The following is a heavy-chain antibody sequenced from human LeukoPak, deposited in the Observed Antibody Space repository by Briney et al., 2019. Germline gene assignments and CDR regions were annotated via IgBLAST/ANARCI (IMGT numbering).Heavy chain of an antibody. CDR3: ARSSDAIIYFQH. Sequence: GGSLRLSCAASGFTLRSYAFSWVRQAPGKGLEWVSVFYSGGNTYYADSVKGRFTISRDNSKNTLYLQMNSLRAEDTAVYYCARSSDAIIYFQHWGQGTLVTVSS. D-gene: IGHD3-9*01. CDR2: FYSGGNT. J-gene: IGHJ1*01. CDR1: GFTLRSYA. V-gene: IGHV3-53*01.